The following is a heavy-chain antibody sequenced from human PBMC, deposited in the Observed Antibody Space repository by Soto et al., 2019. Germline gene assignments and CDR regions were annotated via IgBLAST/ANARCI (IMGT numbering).Heavy chain of an antibody. D-gene: IGHD3-16*01. CDR1: GFKFSNYG. J-gene: IGHJ4*02. V-gene: IGHV3-23*01. CDR2: ISATGGGT. CDR3: AKDRRAGGNSAFYFDF. Sequence: PGGSLRLSCAASGFKFSNYGMSWVRQAPGKGLEWVSLISATGGGTYYADSVKGRFTISRDNSHNTLYLQVHSLTAEDTAVYYCAKDRRAGGNSAFYFDFWGQGAQVTVSS.